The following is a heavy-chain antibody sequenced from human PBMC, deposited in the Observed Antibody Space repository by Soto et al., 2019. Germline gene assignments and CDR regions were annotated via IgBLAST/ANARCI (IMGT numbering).Heavy chain of an antibody. CDR2: ISGSGGST. V-gene: IGHV3-23*01. J-gene: IGHJ4*02. CDR3: ARRSSGWYFDY. D-gene: IGHD6-19*01. CDR1: GFTFSSYA. Sequence: EVQLLESGGGLVQPGGSLRLSCAASGFTFSSYAMNWVRQAPGKGLEWVSVISGSGGSTYYADSVKGRFTISRDNSKXXXXXXXXXXXXXXXXXXXCARRSSGWYFDYWGQGTLVTVSS.